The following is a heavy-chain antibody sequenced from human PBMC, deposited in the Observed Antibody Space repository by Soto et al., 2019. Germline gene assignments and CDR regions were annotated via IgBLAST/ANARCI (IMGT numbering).Heavy chain of an antibody. J-gene: IGHJ6*02. V-gene: IGHV1-69*08. CDR3: ARRRYCGYDCYHKHYYGMDV. CDR2: IITVLGTT. CDR1: GDTFSSYA. Sequence: QVQLVQSGAELKKTGSSVKVSCRASGDTFSSYAVNWVRQAPGRGLEWMGRIITVLGTTDYAQNFKVRLTINAEKSTKTVYMELSSLRSEDTAVYYCARRRYCGYDCYHKHYYGMDVWGQGTTVTVAS. D-gene: IGHD2-21*01.